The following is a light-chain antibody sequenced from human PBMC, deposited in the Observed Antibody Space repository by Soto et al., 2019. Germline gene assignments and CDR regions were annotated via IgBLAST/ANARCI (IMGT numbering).Light chain of an antibody. CDR2: LGS. V-gene: IGKV2-28*01. CDR1: QSLLHRNGDNY. Sequence: DIVMTQSPLSLPVTPGDPASISCRSSQSLLHRNGDNYLDWYLQKPGQSPQLLIFLGSNRASGAPERVSGSGSATEFTLKIRRFEAADVGPCCCMQRLQSPHPFGQGNRLESK. J-gene: IGKJ2*01. CDR3: MQRLQSPHP.